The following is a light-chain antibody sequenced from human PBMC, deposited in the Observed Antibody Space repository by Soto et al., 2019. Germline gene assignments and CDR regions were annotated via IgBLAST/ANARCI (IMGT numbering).Light chain of an antibody. J-gene: IGKJ2*01. CDR2: DAS. CDR3: QQYNKGYT. CDR1: QSVRDT. Sequence: EIVMTQSPATLSVSPGERATLSCRASQSVRDTLAWYQQKPGQAPRLLIHDASTRATGIPARFSGSGSGTAFTLTISSLQSEDFAVYYCQQYNKGYTFGQGTKVEI. V-gene: IGKV3-15*01.